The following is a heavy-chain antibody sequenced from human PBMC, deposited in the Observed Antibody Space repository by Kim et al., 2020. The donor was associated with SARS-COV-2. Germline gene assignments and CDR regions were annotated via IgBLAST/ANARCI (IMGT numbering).Heavy chain of an antibody. Sequence: HTPSLKTRITISVETSENQFSLKVSSVTAADTAVYYCARYGSGRYYYGMDVWGQGTKVTVSS. D-gene: IGHD3-10*01. CDR3: ARYGSGRYYYGMDV. J-gene: IGHJ6*02. V-gene: IGHV4-39*01.